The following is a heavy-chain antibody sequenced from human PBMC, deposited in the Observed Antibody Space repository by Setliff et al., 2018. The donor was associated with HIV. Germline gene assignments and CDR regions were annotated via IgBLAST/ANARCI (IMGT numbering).Heavy chain of an antibody. CDR1: GYSISSGYY. D-gene: IGHD3-10*01. J-gene: IGHJ4*02. Sequence: SETLSLTCAVSGYSISSGYYWGWIRQPPGKGLEWIGSIYYSGATYYNPSLTSRVTISVDTSRNQFSLKLKSVTAADTAAYYCARLGYVSGGFYKTPGPYYFDYWGQGALVTVSS. V-gene: IGHV4-38-2*01. CDR2: IYYSGAT. CDR3: ARLGYVSGGFYKTPGPYYFDY.